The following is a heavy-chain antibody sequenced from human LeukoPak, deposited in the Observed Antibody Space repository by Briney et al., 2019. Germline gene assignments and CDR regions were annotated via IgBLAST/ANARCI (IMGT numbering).Heavy chain of an antibody. J-gene: IGHJ4*02. Sequence: GGSLRLSCAASGFRFNTFWMSWVRQAPGKGLEWVSDITSGGATHYADSVKGRFTIWRDNSKNVVYLQMNSLRDDDTAVYYCAKCRISGAGAGDSWGQGTLVTVSS. CDR1: GFRFNTFW. CDR2: ITSGGAT. D-gene: IGHD6-13*01. V-gene: IGHV3-23*01. CDR3: AKCRISGAGAGDS.